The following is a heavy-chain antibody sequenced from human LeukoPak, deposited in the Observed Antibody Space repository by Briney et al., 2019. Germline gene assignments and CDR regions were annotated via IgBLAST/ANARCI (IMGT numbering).Heavy chain of an antibody. D-gene: IGHD2-15*01. CDR1: GFTFSNYG. CDR2: IRYDGSEK. Sequence: GGSLRLSCTASGFTFSNYGMHWVRQAPGKGLEWVAYIRYDGSEKYYADSVKGRITISRDNSKNTLYVQMNSLRAEDTAVYYCAKGKDYYLDYWGQGTLVTVSS. J-gene: IGHJ4*02. CDR3: AKGKDYYLDY. V-gene: IGHV3-30*02.